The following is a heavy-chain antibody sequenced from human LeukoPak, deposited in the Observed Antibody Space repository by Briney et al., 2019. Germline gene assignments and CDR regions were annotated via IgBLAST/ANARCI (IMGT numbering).Heavy chain of an antibody. V-gene: IGHV4-61*02. CDR1: GGSISSGGYS. D-gene: IGHD3/OR15-3a*01. CDR3: ARDILAGTVCYFDY. J-gene: IGHJ4*02. CDR2: IYTSGST. Sequence: PSETLSLTCAVSGGSISSGGYSWSWIRQPAGKGLEWIGRIYTSGSTNYNPSLKSRVTMSVDTSKNQFSLKLSSVTAADTAVYYCARDILAGTVCYFDYWGQGTLVTVSS.